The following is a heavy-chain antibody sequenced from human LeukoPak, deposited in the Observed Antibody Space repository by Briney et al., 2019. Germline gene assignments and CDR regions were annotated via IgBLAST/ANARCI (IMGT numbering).Heavy chain of an antibody. V-gene: IGHV3-23*01. J-gene: IGHJ4*02. CDR3: ARDGPDPWELLQVVEVERFDY. CDR2: ISGSGGST. Sequence: QSGGSLRLSCAASGFTFSSYAMSWVRQAPGKGLEWVSAISGSGGSTYYADSVKGRFTISRDNAKNSLYLQMNSLRAEDTAVYYCARDGPDPWELLQVVEVERFDYWGQGTLVTVSS. D-gene: IGHD1-26*01. CDR1: GFTFSSYA.